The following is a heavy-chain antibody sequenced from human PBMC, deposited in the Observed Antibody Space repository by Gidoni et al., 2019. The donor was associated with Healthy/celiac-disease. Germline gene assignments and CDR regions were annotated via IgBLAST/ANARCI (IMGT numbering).Heavy chain of an antibody. CDR2: INPSGGST. V-gene: IGHV1-46*01. CDR1: GYTFTSYY. Sequence: QVQLVQSGAEVKKPGASVKVSCKASGYTFTSYYMHWVRQSPRQGREWMGIINPSGGSTSYAQKFQGRVTMTRDTSTSTVYMELSSLRSEDTAVYYCARDQEGIVVVPAAMSRAIMSGYDLGYWGQGTLVTVSS. CDR3: ARDQEGIVVVPAAMSRAIMSGYDLGY. J-gene: IGHJ4*02. D-gene: IGHD2-2*01.